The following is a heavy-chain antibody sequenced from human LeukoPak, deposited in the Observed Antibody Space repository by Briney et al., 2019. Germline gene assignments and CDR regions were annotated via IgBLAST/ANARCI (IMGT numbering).Heavy chain of an antibody. Sequence: SETLSLTCTVSGDSISTSSYYWGWVRQPPGKGLEWIGNIFYSGSTYYSPSLKSRVTISLDTSRNQFSLKLNSVTAADTAVYYCARGDGYTYSLDYWGQGTLVTVSS. CDR3: ARGDGYTYSLDY. D-gene: IGHD5-24*01. V-gene: IGHV4-39*07. J-gene: IGHJ4*02. CDR1: GDSISTSSYY. CDR2: IFYSGST.